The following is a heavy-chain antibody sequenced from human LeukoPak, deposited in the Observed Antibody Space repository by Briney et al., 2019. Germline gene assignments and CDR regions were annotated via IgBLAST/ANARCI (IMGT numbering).Heavy chain of an antibody. CDR2: ITTSGTTT. D-gene: IGHD2/OR15-2a*01. Sequence: GGSLRLSCAASGFTFSSYKMIWVRQAPGKGLEWVSYITTSGTTTYYADSLKGRFTISRDNAKNSLYLQMNSLRAEGTAVYYCARVLFHSLAVFDYWGQGTLVTVSS. V-gene: IGHV3-48*03. J-gene: IGHJ4*02. CDR1: GFTFSSYK. CDR3: ARVLFHSLAVFDY.